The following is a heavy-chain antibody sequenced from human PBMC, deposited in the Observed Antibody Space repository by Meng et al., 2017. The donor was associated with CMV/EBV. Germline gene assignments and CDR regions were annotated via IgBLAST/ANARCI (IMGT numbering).Heavy chain of an antibody. CDR1: VGPFSGHH. CDR2: INHSGST. V-gene: IGHV4-34*01. CDR3: ARIEAEYYDFWSGYYTDYYYGMNV. D-gene: IGHD3-3*01. J-gene: IGHJ6*02. Sequence: GSLRLSFAVYVGPFSGHHGRWNRQPPGKGLEWNGEINHSGSTNYNPSLKSRVTISVDTSKNQFSLKLSSVTAADTDVYYCARIEAEYYDFWSGYYTDYYYGMNVWGQGTTVTVSS.